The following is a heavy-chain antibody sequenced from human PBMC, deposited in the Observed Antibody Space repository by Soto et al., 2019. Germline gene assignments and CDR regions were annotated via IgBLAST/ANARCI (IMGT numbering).Heavy chain of an antibody. CDR1: GGSISSYY. Sequence: PSETLSLTCTVSGGSISSYYWSWIRQPPGKGLEWIGYIYYSGSTNYNPSLKSRVTISVDTSKNQFSLKLSSVTAADTAVYYCARDRAGYCSGGSCSLGGGYYYYGMDVWGQGTTVTVSS. CDR3: ARDRAGYCSGGSCSLGGGYYYYGMDV. J-gene: IGHJ6*02. CDR2: IYYSGST. V-gene: IGHV4-59*01. D-gene: IGHD2-15*01.